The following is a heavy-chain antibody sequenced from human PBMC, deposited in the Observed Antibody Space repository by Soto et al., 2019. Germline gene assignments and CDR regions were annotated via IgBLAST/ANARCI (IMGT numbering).Heavy chain of an antibody. CDR1: GFSLSTSGVG. V-gene: IGHV2-5*02. CDR2: IYWDDDM. Sequence: QITLKESGPTLVKPTQTLTLTCTFSGFSLSTSGVGVGWIRQPPGKALEWLALIYWDDDMLYSPSLKSRRTITKDTSKKPVVLTTTTMDTVDPATYHSEHSIHPRIFDYWGQGTLVTVSS. CDR3: EHSIHPRIFDY. J-gene: IGHJ4*02. D-gene: IGHD2-15*01.